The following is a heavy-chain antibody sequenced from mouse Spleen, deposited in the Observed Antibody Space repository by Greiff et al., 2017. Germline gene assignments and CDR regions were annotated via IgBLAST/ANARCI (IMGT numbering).Heavy chain of an antibody. D-gene: IGHD2-4*01. CDR2: INPGSGGT. J-gene: IGHJ2*01. Sequence: VQLQQSGAELVRPGTSVKVSCKASGYAFTNYLIEWVKQRPGQGLEWIGVINPGSGGTNYNEKFKGKATLTADKSSSTAYMQLSSLTSEDSAVYFCARSPYYDDYFDYWGQGTTLTVSS. CDR1: GYAFTNYL. V-gene: IGHV1-54*01. CDR3: ARSPYYDDYFDY.